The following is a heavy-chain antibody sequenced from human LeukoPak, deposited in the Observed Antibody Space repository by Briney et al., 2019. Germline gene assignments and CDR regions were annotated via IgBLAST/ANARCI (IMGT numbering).Heavy chain of an antibody. CDR1: GFTFSSYE. CDR2: ISSSGSTI. D-gene: IGHD6-13*01. J-gene: IGHJ5*02. Sequence: GGSLRLSCAASGFTFSSYEMNWVRQAPGMGLEWVSYISSSGSTIYYADSAKGRFTIYRDNAKNSLYLQMNSLRTEDTAVYYCARAGRAYSSSWYWFDPWGQGTPVTVSS. V-gene: IGHV3-48*03. CDR3: ARAGRAYSSSWYWFDP.